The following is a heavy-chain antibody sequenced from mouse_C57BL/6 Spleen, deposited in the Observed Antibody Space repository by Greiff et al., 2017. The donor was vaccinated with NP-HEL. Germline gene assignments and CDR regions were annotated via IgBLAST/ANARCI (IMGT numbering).Heavy chain of an antibody. Sequence: VQLQQPGAELVKPGASVKMSCKASGSTFTSYWITWVKPRPGQGLEWIGDIYPGSGSTNYNEKFQRTATLTVDHYSSTAYMQLSSLTSEDSAVYYCARRDYYYGSSYWYFDVWGTGTTVTVSS. CDR3: ARRDYYYGSSYWYFDV. CDR2: IYPGSGST. J-gene: IGHJ1*03. D-gene: IGHD1-1*01. CDR1: GSTFTSYW. V-gene: IGHV1-55*01.